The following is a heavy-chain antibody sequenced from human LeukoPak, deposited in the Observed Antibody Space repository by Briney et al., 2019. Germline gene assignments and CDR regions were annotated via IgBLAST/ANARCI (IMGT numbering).Heavy chain of an antibody. CDR3: ARDLYRIVVVPHYFDY. CDR1: GFTFDDYA. D-gene: IGHD3-22*01. J-gene: IGHJ4*02. CDR2: ISWNSGSI. V-gene: IGHV3-9*01. Sequence: GGSLRLSCAASGFTFDDYAMHWVRQAPGKGLEWVSGISWNSGSIGYADSVKGRFTISRDNAKNSLYLQMNSLRAEDTAVYYCARDLYRIVVVPHYFDYWGQGTLVTVSS.